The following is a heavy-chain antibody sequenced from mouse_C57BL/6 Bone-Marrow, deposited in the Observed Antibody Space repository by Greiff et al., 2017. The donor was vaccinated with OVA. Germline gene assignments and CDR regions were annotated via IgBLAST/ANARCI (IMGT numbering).Heavy chain of an antibody. CDR3: ARGNFGSSFYAMDY. CDR1: GFNIKNTY. Sequence: EVHLVESVAELVRPGASVKLSCTASGFNIKNTYMHWVKQRPEQGLEWIGRIDPANDNTKYAPKFQGKATMTADTSSNTAYLQLSSLSSEYTAVYCCARGNFGSSFYAMDYWGQGTSVTVSS. V-gene: IGHV14-3*01. CDR2: IDPANDNT. J-gene: IGHJ4*01. D-gene: IGHD1-1*01.